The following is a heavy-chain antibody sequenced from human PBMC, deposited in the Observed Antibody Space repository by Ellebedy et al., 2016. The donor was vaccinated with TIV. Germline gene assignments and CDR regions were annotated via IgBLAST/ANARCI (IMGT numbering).Heavy chain of an antibody. CDR3: ARGTGSYVMFYFDY. Sequence: ASVKVSCKASGGTFSSYAISWVRQAPGQGLEWMGRTISILDITNYAQKFQGRVTITADKSTSTAYMELSSLRSDDTAVYYCARGTGSYVMFYFDYWGQGTLVTVSS. CDR2: TISILDIT. CDR1: GGTFSSYA. J-gene: IGHJ4*02. D-gene: IGHD1-26*01. V-gene: IGHV1-69*04.